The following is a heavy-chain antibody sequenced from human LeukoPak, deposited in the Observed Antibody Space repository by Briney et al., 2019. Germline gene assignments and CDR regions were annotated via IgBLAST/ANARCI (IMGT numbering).Heavy chain of an antibody. J-gene: IGHJ4*02. CDR2: ISSSSFKI. V-gene: IGHV3-48*04. D-gene: IGHD6-19*01. CDR3: ARDLAVAENSGYFDY. CDR1: EFTFVRYA. Sequence: GGSLRLSCAASEFTFVRYAMNWVRQAPGEGLEWVSYISSSSFKIGYADSVKGRFTISRDNSKNSLYLQMDSLRVEDTAVYYCARDLAVAENSGYFDYWGQGTLVTVSS.